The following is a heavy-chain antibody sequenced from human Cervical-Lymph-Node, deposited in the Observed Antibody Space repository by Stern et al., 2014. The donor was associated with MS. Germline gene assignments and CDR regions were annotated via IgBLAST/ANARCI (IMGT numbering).Heavy chain of an antibody. Sequence: QVQLVQSGTKIQKPGASAKVSCKASGYTFTAFFIHWVRQVPGHGLEWMGRLNPNSDDPTYAQNFQDRVTLTRDTSIGTAYLELSRLTSADTGVYYCAREATRIVVGIDYWGQGTQVTVSS. CDR3: AREATRIVVGIDY. V-gene: IGHV1-2*05. CDR1: GYTFTAFF. J-gene: IGHJ4*02. D-gene: IGHD3-22*01. CDR2: LNPNSDDP.